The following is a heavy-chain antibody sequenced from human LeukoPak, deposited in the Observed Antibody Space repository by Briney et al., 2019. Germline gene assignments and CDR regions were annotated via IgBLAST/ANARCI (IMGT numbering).Heavy chain of an antibody. Sequence: LRLSCAASGFTFSNYAMNWVRQPPGKGLEWIGYIYYSGSTYYNPSLKSRVTISVDTSKNQFSLKLSSVTAADTAVYYCASYDYGDYGFGYWGQGTLVTVSS. J-gene: IGHJ4*02. D-gene: IGHD4-17*01. CDR1: GFTFSNYA. CDR3: ASYDYGDYGFGY. V-gene: IGHV4-30-4*08. CDR2: IYYSGST.